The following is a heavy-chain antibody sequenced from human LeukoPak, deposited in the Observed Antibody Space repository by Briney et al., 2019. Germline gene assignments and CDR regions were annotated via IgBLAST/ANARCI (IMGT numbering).Heavy chain of an antibody. J-gene: IGHJ3*02. Sequence: SQTLSLTCAVSGGSISSGGYPWSWIRQPPGKGLEWIGYIYHSGSTYYNPSLKSRVTISVDTSKNQFSLKLSSVTAADTAVYYCAREDGGNSPGAFDIWGQGTMVTVSS. V-gene: IGHV4-30-2*01. CDR1: GGSISSGGYP. CDR2: IYHSGST. D-gene: IGHD4-23*01. CDR3: AREDGGNSPGAFDI.